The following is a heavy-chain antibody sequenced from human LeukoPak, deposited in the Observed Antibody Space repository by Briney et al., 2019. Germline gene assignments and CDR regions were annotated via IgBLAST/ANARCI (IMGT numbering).Heavy chain of an antibody. CDR2: IYYSGST. J-gene: IGHJ4*02. D-gene: IGHD6-6*01. CDR3: ARGTWSSSIDY. V-gene: IGHV4-30-4*01. Sequence: SETLSLTCTVSGVSISSGDYYWSWIRQPPGKGLEWIWYIYYSGSTYYNPSLKSRLTISGDTSKNQFSLRLSSVTAADTAVYYCARGTWSSSIDYWGQGTLVTVSS. CDR1: GVSISSGDYY.